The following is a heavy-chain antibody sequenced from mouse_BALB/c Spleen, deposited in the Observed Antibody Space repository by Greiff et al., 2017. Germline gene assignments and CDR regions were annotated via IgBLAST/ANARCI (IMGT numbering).Heavy chain of an antibody. CDR3: ARIAYYYGSSWYFDV. J-gene: IGHJ1*01. CDR2: IWWYDDK. D-gene: IGHD1-1*01. Sequence: QVTLKESGPGILQPSQTLSLTCSFSGFSLSTSGMGVGWIRQPSGKGLEWLAHIWWYDDKRYNPALKSRLTISKDTSSNQVFLKIASVDTADTATYYCARIAYYYGSSWYFDVWGAGTTVTVSS. CDR1: GFSLSTSGMG. V-gene: IGHV8-8*01.